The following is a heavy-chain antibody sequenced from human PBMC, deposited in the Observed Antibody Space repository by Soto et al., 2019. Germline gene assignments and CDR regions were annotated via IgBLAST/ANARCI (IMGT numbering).Heavy chain of an antibody. CDR1: GFMFSNHG. CDR2: IWSDGNNR. J-gene: IGHJ4*02. V-gene: IGHV3-33*01. Sequence: GSLRLSCAASGFMFSNHGMHWVRQAPGKGLEWVAVIWSDGNNRYYADSVKGRFTISRDNSKNTVYLQMNSLRAEDTAVYYCVRGDNWNDEASDYWGQGT. CDR3: VRGDNWNDEASDY. D-gene: IGHD1-1*01.